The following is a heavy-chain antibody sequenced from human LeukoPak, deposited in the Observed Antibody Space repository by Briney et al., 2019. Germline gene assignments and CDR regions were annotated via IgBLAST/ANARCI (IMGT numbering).Heavy chain of an antibody. D-gene: IGHD4-17*01. CDR2: IIPIFGTA. Sequence: SVKVSCKASGGTFSSYAISWVRQAPGQGLEWMGGIIPIFGTANYAQKFQGRVTITTDESTSTAYMELSSLRSEDTAVYYCASPDYGDYAYFDYWGQGTLVTVSS. CDR1: GGTFSSYA. CDR3: ASPDYGDYAYFDY. V-gene: IGHV1-69*05. J-gene: IGHJ4*02.